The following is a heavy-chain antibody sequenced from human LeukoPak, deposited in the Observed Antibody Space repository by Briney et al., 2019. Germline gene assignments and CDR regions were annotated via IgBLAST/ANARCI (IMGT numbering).Heavy chain of an antibody. CDR3: ARPVYSSTTDY. Sequence: GSLRLSCXASGFTFSSYEMNWVRQAPGKGLEWVSYISSSGSTIYYADSVKGRFTISRDNAKNSLYLQMNSLRAEDTAVYYCARPVYSSTTDYWGQGTLVTVSS. CDR2: ISSSGSTI. CDR1: GFTFSSYE. J-gene: IGHJ4*02. D-gene: IGHD6-13*01. V-gene: IGHV3-48*03.